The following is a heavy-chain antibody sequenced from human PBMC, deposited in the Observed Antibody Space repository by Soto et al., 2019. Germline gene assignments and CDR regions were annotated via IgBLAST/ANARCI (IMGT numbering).Heavy chain of an antibody. J-gene: IGHJ6*02. CDR3: ARDVTAQSYGDYVPGYVPRPLYGMDV. D-gene: IGHD4-17*01. CDR2: INSDGSST. Sequence: GGSLRLSCAASGFTFSSYWMHWVRQAPGKGLVWVSRINSDGSSTSYADSVKGRFTISRDNAKNTLYLQMNSLRAEDTAVYYCARDVTAQSYGDYVPGYVPRPLYGMDVWGQGTTVTVSS. V-gene: IGHV3-74*01. CDR1: GFTFSSYW.